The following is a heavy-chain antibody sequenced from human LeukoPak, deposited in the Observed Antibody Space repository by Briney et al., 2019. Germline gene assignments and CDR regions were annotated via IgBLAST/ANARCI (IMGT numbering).Heavy chain of an antibody. J-gene: IGHJ1*01. CDR1: GGSISSYY. Sequence: SETLSLTCTVSGGSISSYYWSWIRQPAGKGLEWIGRIYTSGSTYYNPSLKSRVTISVDTSKNQFSLKLSSVTAADTAVYYCARGGQLVRYFQHWGQGTLVTVSS. V-gene: IGHV4-4*07. CDR3: ARGGQLVRYFQH. D-gene: IGHD6-6*01. CDR2: IYTSGST.